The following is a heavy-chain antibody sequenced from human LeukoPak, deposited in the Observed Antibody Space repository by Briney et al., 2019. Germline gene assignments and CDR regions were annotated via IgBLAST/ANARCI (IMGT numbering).Heavy chain of an antibody. Sequence: GGSLRLFCAASRFRFSDYTMSWARHPTGKGLEWVSGIGQCGVYSSYSDSVRGRFTISRDNSKNMLYLQMNSLRDDDTGVYYCARDRRATPMYFFDFWGQGTPVTVSS. CDR3: ARDRRATPMYFFDF. D-gene: IGHD2-15*01. CDR1: RFRFSDYT. CDR2: IGQCGVYS. J-gene: IGHJ4*02. V-gene: IGHV3-23*01.